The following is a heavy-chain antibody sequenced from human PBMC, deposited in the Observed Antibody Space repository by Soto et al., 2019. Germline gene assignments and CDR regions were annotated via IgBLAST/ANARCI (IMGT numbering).Heavy chain of an antibody. CDR2: INHSGST. CDR1: GGSFSGYY. Sequence: SETLSLTCAVYGGSFSGYYWSWIRQPPGKGLEWIGEINHSGSTNYNPSLKSRVTISVDTSKNQFSLKLSSVTAADTAVYYCARGNGYGTNYYYYYMDVWGKGTTVTVSS. J-gene: IGHJ6*03. D-gene: IGHD5-12*01. CDR3: ARGNGYGTNYYYYYMDV. V-gene: IGHV4-34*01.